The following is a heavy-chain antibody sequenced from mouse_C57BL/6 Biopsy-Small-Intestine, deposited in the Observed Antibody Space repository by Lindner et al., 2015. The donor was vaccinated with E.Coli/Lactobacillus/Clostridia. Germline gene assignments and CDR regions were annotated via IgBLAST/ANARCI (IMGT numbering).Heavy chain of an antibody. D-gene: IGHD2-1*01. J-gene: IGHJ4*01. CDR3: ARRVYYYAMDY. CDR1: GYAFSSSW. CDR2: IYPGDGDT. V-gene: IGHV1-82*01. Sequence: VQLQESGPELVKPGASVKISCKASGYAFSSSWMNWVKQRPGKGLEWIGRIYPGDGDTNYNGKFKGKATLTADKSSSTAYMQLSSLTSEDSAVYFCARRVYYYAMDYWGQGTSVTVSS.